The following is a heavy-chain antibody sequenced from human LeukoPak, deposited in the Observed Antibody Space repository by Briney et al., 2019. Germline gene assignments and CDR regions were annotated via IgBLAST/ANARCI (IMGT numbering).Heavy chain of an antibody. CDR1: GGTFSSYA. D-gene: IGHD3-22*01. V-gene: IGHV1-69*06. CDR2: IIPIFGTA. Sequence: GASVKVSCKASGGTFSSYAISWVRQAPGQGLEWMGGIIPIFGTANYAQKFQGRVTITADKSTSTAYMGLSSLRSEDTAVYYCAITSYYDSSGYYLNWGQGTLVTVSS. J-gene: IGHJ4*02. CDR3: AITSYYDSSGYYLN.